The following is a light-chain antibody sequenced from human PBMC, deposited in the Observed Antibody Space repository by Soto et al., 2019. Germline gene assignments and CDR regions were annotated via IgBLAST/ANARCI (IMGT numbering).Light chain of an antibody. CDR1: SSDVGGYNY. Sequence: QSVLTQPASVSGSPGQSITISCTGTSSDVGGYNYVSWYQQHPGKVPKLMIYGVSNRPSGVSNRFSGSKSGNTASLTISGLHAEDEADYYCSSYSSSSTRVFGGGTKLTVL. J-gene: IGLJ3*02. V-gene: IGLV2-14*01. CDR3: SSYSSSSTRV. CDR2: GVS.